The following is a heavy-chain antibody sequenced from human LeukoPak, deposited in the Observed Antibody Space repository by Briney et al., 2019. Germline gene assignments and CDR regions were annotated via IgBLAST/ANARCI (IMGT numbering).Heavy chain of an antibody. D-gene: IGHD3-16*01. CDR2: INTDGSIT. V-gene: IGHV3-74*01. CDR3: ARGTFGVDY. J-gene: IGHJ4*02. CDR1: GFTFSNFA. Sequence: GGSLRLSCVASGFTFSNFAMHWVRQAPGKGLVWVSRINTDGSITNYADSVKGRFSISRDNAKNTLYLQMNSLRAEDTAVYYCARGTFGVDYWGQGTLVTVSS.